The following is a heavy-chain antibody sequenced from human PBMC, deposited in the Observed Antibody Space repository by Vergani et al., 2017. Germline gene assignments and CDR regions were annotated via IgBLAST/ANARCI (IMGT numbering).Heavy chain of an antibody. CDR2: ISFDGTNE. Sequence: QVQLVESGGGLVMPGGSLRLSCVVSGFALNRHAMYWVRQAPGKGLEWVVGISFDGTNEYYPDLVKGRFTISRDIAKNTLYLQVRSLRLEDTGVYHCVRDRGLCAGGRCYTEAWDYWGQGTPVTVSS. V-gene: IGHV3-30-3*01. D-gene: IGHD2-2*02. CDR1: GFALNRHA. CDR3: VRDRGLCAGGRCYTEAWDY. J-gene: IGHJ4*02.